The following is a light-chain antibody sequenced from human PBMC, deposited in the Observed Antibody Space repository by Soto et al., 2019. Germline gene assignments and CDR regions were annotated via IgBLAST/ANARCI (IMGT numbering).Light chain of an antibody. CDR2: DNS. V-gene: IGLV1-40*01. Sequence: QPVLTQPPSVSGAPGQRVTISCTGSSSNIGAGYDVHWYQQLPGTAPKLLIYDNSNRPSGVPDRFSGSKSGTSASLAITWLPAEDEADFYWQSYDSRLSGWVLGGGTKLAVL. CDR1: SSNIGAGYD. CDR3: QSYDSRLSGWV. J-gene: IGLJ3*02.